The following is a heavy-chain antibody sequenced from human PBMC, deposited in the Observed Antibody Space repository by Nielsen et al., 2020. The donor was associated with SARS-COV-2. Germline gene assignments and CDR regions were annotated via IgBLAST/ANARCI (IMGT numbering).Heavy chain of an antibody. Sequence: GSLRLSCNVSGDSMSSSDYYWAFHRQPPGRGLEWVGSIYYSGITYYNPSLKSRVTVSVDTSKNQFSLRLNSVTAADTAVYYCARLNRRILTPLALASLRFDFWGRGALVTVSS. J-gene: IGHJ4*02. CDR1: GDSMSSSDYY. CDR2: IYYSGIT. V-gene: IGHV4-39*01. CDR3: ARLNRRILTPLALASLRFDF. D-gene: IGHD3-3*02.